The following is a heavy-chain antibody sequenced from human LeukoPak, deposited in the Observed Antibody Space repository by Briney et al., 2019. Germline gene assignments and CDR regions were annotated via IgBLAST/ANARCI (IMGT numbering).Heavy chain of an antibody. D-gene: IGHD5/OR15-5a*01. Sequence: ASVKVSCKASGYTFTSYYMHWVRQAPGQGLEWMGIINPSGGSTSYAQKFQGRVTMTTDTSTTTAYMELRSLRYDDTAVYYCARGNGETVSTSLSWFDPWGQGTLVTVSS. CDR2: INPSGGST. V-gene: IGHV1-46*01. CDR1: GYTFTSYY. CDR3: ARGNGETVSTSLSWFDP. J-gene: IGHJ5*02.